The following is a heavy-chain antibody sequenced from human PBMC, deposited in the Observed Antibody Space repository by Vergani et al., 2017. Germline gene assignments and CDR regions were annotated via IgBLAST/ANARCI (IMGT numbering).Heavy chain of an antibody. J-gene: IGHJ4*02. Sequence: EVDLVESGGGLAQPGGSLRLSCEASGITFWKFGMHWVRQGPGKGLEWVSGISWNSGAVDYADSVRGRFTISRDNAKNSLHLQMNNLRAEDTAVYYCARQSRDVFCTNGVGPLGYWGQGALVTVSS. CDR2: ISWNSGAV. D-gene: IGHD2-8*01. CDR3: ARQSRDVFCTNGVGPLGY. CDR1: GITFWKFG. V-gene: IGHV3-9*01.